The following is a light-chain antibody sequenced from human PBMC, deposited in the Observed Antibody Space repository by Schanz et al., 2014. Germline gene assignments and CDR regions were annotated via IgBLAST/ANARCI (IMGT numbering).Light chain of an antibody. CDR1: SSDVGTYSF. CDR3: SSYTSSSTLV. V-gene: IGLV2-14*02. J-gene: IGLJ3*02. CDR2: DVS. Sequence: QSALTQPASVSGSPGQSITISCTGTSSDVGTYSFISWYQHHPGKAPKLMIYDVSNRPSGVSNRFSGSKSGNTASLTISGLQAEDEADYYCSSYTSSSTLVFGGGTKLTVL.